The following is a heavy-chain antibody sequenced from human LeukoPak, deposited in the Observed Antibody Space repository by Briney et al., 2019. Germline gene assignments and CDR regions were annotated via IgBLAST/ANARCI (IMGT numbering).Heavy chain of an antibody. V-gene: IGHV1-69*02. D-gene: IGHD5-18*01. CDR3: ASGGGYSYGYIYYYYGMDV. CDR1: GGTFSSYT. J-gene: IGHJ6*02. CDR2: IIPILGIA. Sequence: GASVKVSCKASGGTFSSYTISWVRQAPGQGLEWMGRIIPILGIANYAQKFQGRVTITADKSTSTAYMELSSLRSEDTVVYYCASGGGYSYGYIYYYYGMDVWGQGTTVTVSS.